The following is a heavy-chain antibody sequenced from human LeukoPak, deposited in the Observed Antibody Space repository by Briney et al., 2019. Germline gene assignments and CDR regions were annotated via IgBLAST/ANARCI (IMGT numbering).Heavy chain of an antibody. CDR2: IYYSGST. D-gene: IGHD2/OR15-2a*01. V-gene: IGHV4-59*01. J-gene: IGHJ4*02. CDR1: GGSISSYY. CDR3: ARDLEL. Sequence: SETLSLTCTVPGGSISSYYWSWLRQPPGKGLEWIGYIYYSGSTNYNPSLKSRVTISVDTSKNQFSLKLSSVTAADTAVYYCARDLELWGQGTLVTVSS.